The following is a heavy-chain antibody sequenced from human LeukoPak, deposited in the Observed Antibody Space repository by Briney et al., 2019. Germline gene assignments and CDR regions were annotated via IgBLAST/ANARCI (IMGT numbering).Heavy chain of an antibody. D-gene: IGHD3-10*01. CDR3: AKDSARLLAHGSGSPDY. CDR2: IYSGGST. Sequence: GGSLRLSCAASGFTVSSNYMIWVRQAPGKGLEWVSVIYSGGSTYYADSVKGRFTISRDNSRNTLYLQMSSLRGEDTAVYYCAKDSARLLAHGSGSPDYWGQGTLVTVSS. J-gene: IGHJ4*02. V-gene: IGHV3-53*01. CDR1: GFTVSSNY.